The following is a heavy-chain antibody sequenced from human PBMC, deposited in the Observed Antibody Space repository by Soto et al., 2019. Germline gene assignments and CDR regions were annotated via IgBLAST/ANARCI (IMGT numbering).Heavy chain of an antibody. CDR2: IYYSGST. CDR3: ARDRRDYTDGYAMDV. J-gene: IGHJ6*02. Sequence: SETLSLTCSVSGGSISSYYWSWIRQPPGKGLEWIGYIYYSGSTNYNPSLKSRVTISVDTSKNQFSLKLSSVTAADTAVYYCARDRRDYTDGYAMDVWGQGTMVTVSS. D-gene: IGHD4-4*01. V-gene: IGHV4-59*01. CDR1: GGSISSYY.